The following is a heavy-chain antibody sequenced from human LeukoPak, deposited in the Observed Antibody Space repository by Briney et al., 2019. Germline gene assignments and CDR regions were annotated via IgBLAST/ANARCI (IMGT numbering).Heavy chain of an antibody. Sequence: PSETLSLTCAVYGGSFSGYYWSWIRQPPGKGLEWIGEINHSGSTNYNPSLKGRVTISVDTSKNQFSLKLSSVTAADTAVYYCARGSNATVLDYWGQGTLVTVSS. J-gene: IGHJ4*02. CDR3: ARGSNATVLDY. CDR1: GGSFSGYY. CDR2: INHSGST. V-gene: IGHV4-34*01. D-gene: IGHD4-11*01.